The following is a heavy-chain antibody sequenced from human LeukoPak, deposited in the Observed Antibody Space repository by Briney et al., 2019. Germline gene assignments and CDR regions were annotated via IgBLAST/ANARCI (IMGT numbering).Heavy chain of an antibody. CDR1: GFTFSSYA. V-gene: IGHV3-23*01. CDR2: ISGSGGST. CDR3: ARGGGSTSPHDY. D-gene: IGHD2-2*01. J-gene: IGHJ4*02. Sequence: GGSLRLSCAASGFTFSSYAMSWVRQAPGKGLEWVSAISGSGGSTYYADSVKGRFTISRDNSRNTLYLQMNSLRAEDTAVYYCARGGGSTSPHDYWGQGTLVTVSS.